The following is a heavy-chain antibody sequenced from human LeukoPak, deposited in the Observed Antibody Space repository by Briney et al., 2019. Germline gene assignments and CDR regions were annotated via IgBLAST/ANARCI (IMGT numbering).Heavy chain of an antibody. Sequence: TSETLSLTCTVSGGSISSYYLSWIRQPAGKGLEWIGRIYSRVTTYNPSLKSRVTMSADTSRNHVSLTLNSVTVADTAVYYCARDSGTTGEVKFDPWGQGTLVTVSS. J-gene: IGHJ5*02. CDR2: IYSRVT. CDR1: GGSISSYY. CDR3: ARDSGTTGEVKFDP. D-gene: IGHD3-10*01. V-gene: IGHV4-4*07.